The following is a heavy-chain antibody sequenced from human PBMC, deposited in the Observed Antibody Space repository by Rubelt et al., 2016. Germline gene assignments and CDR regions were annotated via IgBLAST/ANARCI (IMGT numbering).Heavy chain of an antibody. J-gene: IGHJ4*02. Sequence: GGGVVQPGRSLRLSCAASGFTFSSYGMHWVRQAPGKGLEWVAVIWCDGSNKYYADSVKGRFTISRDNSKNTLYLQMNSLRAEDTAVYYCAKGEGKNSGYVWGSDYWGQGTLVTVSS. CDR1: GFTFSSYG. CDR3: AKGEGKNSGYVWGSDY. CDR2: IWCDGSNK. D-gene: IGHD3-16*01. V-gene: IGHV3-33*06.